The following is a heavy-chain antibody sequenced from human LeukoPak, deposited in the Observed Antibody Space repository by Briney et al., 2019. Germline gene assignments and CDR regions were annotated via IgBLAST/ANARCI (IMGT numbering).Heavy chain of an antibody. CDR3: ARDRSDILTGYNDAFDI. CDR1: GFTFSRYW. Sequence: PGGSLRLSCADSGFTFSRYWMSWVRQAPGKGLEWVANIKLDGSEEYYVDSVKGRFTVSRDNAKNSPYLQMNSLRAEDTAVYYCARDRSDILTGYNDAFDIWGQGTMVTVSS. D-gene: IGHD3-9*01. J-gene: IGHJ3*02. V-gene: IGHV3-7*01. CDR2: IKLDGSEE.